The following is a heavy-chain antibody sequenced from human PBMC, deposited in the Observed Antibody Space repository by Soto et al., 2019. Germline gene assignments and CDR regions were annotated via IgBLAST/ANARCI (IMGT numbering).Heavy chain of an antibody. CDR1: GFTVSSNY. D-gene: IGHD4-17*01. J-gene: IGHJ3*01. CDR3: ASLRNLYGGNFQG. V-gene: IGHV3-53*01. Sequence: PGGSLRLSCAASGFTVSSNYMSWVRQAPGKGLEWVSVIYSGGSTYYADSVKGRFTISRDSSKNTLYLQMNSLRAEDTAVYYCASLRNLYGGNFQGWGQGTMVTVSS. CDR2: IYSGGST.